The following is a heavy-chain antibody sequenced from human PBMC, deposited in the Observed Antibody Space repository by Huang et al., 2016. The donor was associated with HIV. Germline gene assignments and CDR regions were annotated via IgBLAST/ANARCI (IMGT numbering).Heavy chain of an antibody. CDR3: ARPRMTATSSDSTWSFFDS. J-gene: IGHJ4*02. V-gene: IGHV4-34*02. CDR2: VNHRGLS. CDR1: GGSLSDYY. Sequence: QVQLQQWGAGLLKPSGVLSLKCAVYGGSLSDYYWTWIRQSPGKGLEWIGEVNHRGLSTYNPSRRSRVTMSVDMSKNQFSLILTSLTVADTAVYYCARPRMTATSSDSTWSFFDSWGQGTLVIVSS. D-gene: IGHD2-21*02.